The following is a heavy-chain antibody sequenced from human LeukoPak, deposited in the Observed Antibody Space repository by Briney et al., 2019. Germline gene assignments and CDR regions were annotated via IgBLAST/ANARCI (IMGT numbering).Heavy chain of an antibody. J-gene: IGHJ3*02. D-gene: IGHD2-2*01. V-gene: IGHV3-30*02. Sequence: GGSLRLSCAASGFTFSSYGMHWVRQAPGKGLEWVAFIRYDGSNKYYADSVKGRFTSSRDNSKNTLYLQMNSLRAEDTAVYYCARGWVVPAAIDAFDIWGQGTMVTVSS. CDR1: GFTFSSYG. CDR2: IRYDGSNK. CDR3: ARGWVVPAAIDAFDI.